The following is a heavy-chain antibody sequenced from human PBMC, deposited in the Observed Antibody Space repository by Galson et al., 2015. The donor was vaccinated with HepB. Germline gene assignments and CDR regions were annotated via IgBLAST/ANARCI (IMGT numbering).Heavy chain of an antibody. CDR1: GSTFTSYD. V-gene: IGHV1-8*01. Sequence: SVKVSCKASGSTFTSYDINWVRQATGQGLEWMGWMNPNSGNTGYAQKFQGRVTMTRNTSISTAYMELSSLRSEDTAVYYCARDNRFPSANDAFDIWGQGTMVTVSS. D-gene: IGHD1-1*01. J-gene: IGHJ3*02. CDR2: MNPNSGNT. CDR3: ARDNRFPSANDAFDI.